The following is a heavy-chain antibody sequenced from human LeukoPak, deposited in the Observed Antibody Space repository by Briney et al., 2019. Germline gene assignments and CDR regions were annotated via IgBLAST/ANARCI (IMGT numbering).Heavy chain of an antibody. V-gene: IGHV4-39*01. Sequence: SGTLSLTCTVSGGSISSSSYYWGWIRQPPGKGLEWIGSIYYSGSTYYNPSLKSRVTISVDTSKNQFSLKLSSVTAADTAVYYCGEYGSSWYAHYYYYMDVWGKGTTVTVSS. CDR2: IYYSGST. D-gene: IGHD6-13*01. CDR3: GEYGSSWYAHYYYYMDV. J-gene: IGHJ6*03. CDR1: GGSISSSSYY.